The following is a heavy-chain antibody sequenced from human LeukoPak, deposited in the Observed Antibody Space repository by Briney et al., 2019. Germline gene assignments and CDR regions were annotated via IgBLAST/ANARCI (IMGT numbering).Heavy chain of an antibody. V-gene: IGHV3-21*01. D-gene: IGHD5-18*01. CDR3: ARLAEDTAMVKADY. J-gene: IGHJ4*02. Sequence: GGSLRLSCAASGFTFSSYSMNWVRQAPGKGLECVSSISSSSSYIYYADSVKGRFTISRDNAKNSLYLQMNSLRAEDTAVYYCARLAEDTAMVKADYWGQGTLVTVSS. CDR2: ISSSSSYI. CDR1: GFTFSSYS.